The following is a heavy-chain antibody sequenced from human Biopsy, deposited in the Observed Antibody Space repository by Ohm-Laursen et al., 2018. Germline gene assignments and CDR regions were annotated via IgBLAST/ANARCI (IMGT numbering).Heavy chain of an antibody. V-gene: IGHV3-9*01. Sequence: SLRLSCAASGFTVNDHAMHWVRQPPGKGLEWVSGISWDSGRIGYADSVKGRFTVSRDNAKKSLYLEINSLRPEDTALFFCTKNLIPAGTDVWGQGTTVTVSS. CDR1: GFTVNDHA. CDR2: ISWDSGRI. J-gene: IGHJ6*02. CDR3: TKNLIPAGTDV.